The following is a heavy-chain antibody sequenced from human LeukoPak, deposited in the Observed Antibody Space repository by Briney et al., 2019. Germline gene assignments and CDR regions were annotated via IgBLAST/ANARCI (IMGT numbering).Heavy chain of an antibody. V-gene: IGHV4-38-2*02. CDR1: GYSISSGYY. CDR3: ARVVVARGDY. D-gene: IGHD5-12*01. Sequence: PPETLSLTCTVSGYSISSGYYWGWIRQPPGKGLEWIGSIYHSGSTYYNPSLKSRVTISVDTSKNQFSLKLSSVTAADTAVYYCARVVVARGDYWGQGTLVTVSS. CDR2: IYHSGST. J-gene: IGHJ4*02.